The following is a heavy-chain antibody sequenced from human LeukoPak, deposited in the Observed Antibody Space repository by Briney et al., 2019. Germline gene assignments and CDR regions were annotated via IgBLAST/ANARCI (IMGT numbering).Heavy chain of an antibody. Sequence: VASVKASCKASGGTFSSYAISWVRQAPGQGLEWMGRIIPILGIANYAQKFQGRVTITADKSTSTAYMELSSLRSEDTAVYYCARARYCSSTSCYWFDYWGQGTLVTVSS. J-gene: IGHJ4*02. CDR1: GGTFSSYA. D-gene: IGHD2-2*01. CDR3: ARARYCSSTSCYWFDY. V-gene: IGHV1-69*04. CDR2: IIPILGIA.